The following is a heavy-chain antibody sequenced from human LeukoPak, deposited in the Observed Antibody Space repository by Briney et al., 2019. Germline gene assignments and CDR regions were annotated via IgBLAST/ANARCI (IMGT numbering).Heavy chain of an antibody. CDR3: AKGGYDYVEVGYFAY. D-gene: IGHD5-12*01. CDR1: GFTLSNYA. Sequence: GGPLRLSCAASGFTLSNYAMIWVRETPGKGVEWVSHIIGRVSSTFCADSVKGRFTISRANSNNTLYLKLNSLRADDTAVYYCAKGGYDYVEVGYFAYWGQGALVTVSS. V-gene: IGHV3-23*01. CDR2: IIGRVSST. J-gene: IGHJ4*02.